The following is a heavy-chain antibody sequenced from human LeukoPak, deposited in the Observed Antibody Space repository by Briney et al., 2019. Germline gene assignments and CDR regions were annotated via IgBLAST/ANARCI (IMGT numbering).Heavy chain of an antibody. V-gene: IGHV4-34*01. CDR3: ARVPSSSVDYYMDV. J-gene: IGHJ6*03. CDR2: INHSGST. D-gene: IGHD6-6*01. CDR1: GGSFSGYY. Sequence: SETLSLTCAVYGGSFSGYYWSWIRQPPGKGLEWIGEINHSGSTNCNPSLKSRVTISVDTSKNQFSLKLSSVTAADTAVYYCARVPSSSVDYYMDVWGKGTTVTVSS.